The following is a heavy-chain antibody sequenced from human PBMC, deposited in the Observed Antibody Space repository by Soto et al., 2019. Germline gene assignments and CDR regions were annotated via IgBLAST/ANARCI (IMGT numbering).Heavy chain of an antibody. D-gene: IGHD1-7*01. CDR1: GGSISSYY. Sequence: LSLTCTVSGGSISSYYWSWFRQAPGKGLEWVGLTRSKAYGGTPEYAPSVKGTFTISRDDSKSVAYLQMNSLETEDTAVYYCARGAPSLELRHYWGQGTLVTVS. CDR3: ARGAPSLELRHY. CDR2: TRSKAYGGTP. J-gene: IGHJ4*02. V-gene: IGHV3-49*03.